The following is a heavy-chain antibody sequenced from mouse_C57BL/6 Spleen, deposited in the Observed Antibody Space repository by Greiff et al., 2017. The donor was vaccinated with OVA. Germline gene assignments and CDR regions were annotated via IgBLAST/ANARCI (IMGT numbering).Heavy chain of an antibody. V-gene: IGHV5-9*01. Sequence: EVNVVESGGGLVKPGGSLKLSCAASGFTFSSYTMSWVRQTPEKRLEWVATISGGGGNTYYPDSVKGRFTISRDNAKNTLYLQMSSLRSEDTALYYCARQRGSSYYFDYWGQGTTLTVSS. D-gene: IGHD1-1*01. CDR3: ARQRGSSYYFDY. J-gene: IGHJ2*01. CDR1: GFTFSSYT. CDR2: ISGGGGNT.